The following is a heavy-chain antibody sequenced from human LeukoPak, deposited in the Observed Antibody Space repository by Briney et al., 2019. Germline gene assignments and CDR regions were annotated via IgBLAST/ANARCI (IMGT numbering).Heavy chain of an antibody. CDR3: ARDTAAAFDY. V-gene: IGHV3-30-3*01. D-gene: IGHD6-13*01. CDR1: GFTFSSYA. J-gene: IGHJ4*02. CDR2: ISYDGSNK. Sequence: PGGSLRLSCAASGFTFSSYAMHWVRQAPGKGLEWVAVISYDGSNKYYADSVKGRFTISRGNSKNTLYLQMNSLRAEDTAVYYCARDTAAAFDYWGQGTLVTVSS.